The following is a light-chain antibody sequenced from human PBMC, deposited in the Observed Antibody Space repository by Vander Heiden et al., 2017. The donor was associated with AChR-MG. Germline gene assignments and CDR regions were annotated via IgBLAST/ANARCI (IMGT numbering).Light chain of an antibody. CDR1: SSDVGGYNY. J-gene: IGLJ3*02. CDR2: DVS. V-gene: IGLV2-14*01. CDR3: SSYTSSSSWV. Sequence: QSALTQPASVSGSPGQSITISCTGTSSDVGGYNYVSWYQQHTGKATKLMIYDVSKRPAGVSNRFSGSKSGNTASPTISGLQAEDEADYYCSSYTSSSSWVFGGGTKLTVL.